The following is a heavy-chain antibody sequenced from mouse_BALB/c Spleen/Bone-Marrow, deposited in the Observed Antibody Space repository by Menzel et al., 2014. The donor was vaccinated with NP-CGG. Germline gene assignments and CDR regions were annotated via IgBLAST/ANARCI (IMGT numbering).Heavy chain of an antibody. CDR3: ASYYYGSSLFAY. D-gene: IGHD1-1*01. V-gene: IGHV14-3*02. Sequence: QLKEPGAELVKPGASVKLSCTASGFNIKDTYMHWVKQRPEQGLEWIGRIDPANGNTKYDPKFQGKATITADTSSNTAYLQPSSLTSEDTAVYYCASYYYGSSLFAYWGQGTLVTVSA. CDR2: IDPANGNT. CDR1: GFNIKDTY. J-gene: IGHJ3*01.